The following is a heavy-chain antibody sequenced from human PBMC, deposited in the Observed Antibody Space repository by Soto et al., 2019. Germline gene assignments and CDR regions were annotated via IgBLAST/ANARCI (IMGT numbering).Heavy chain of an antibody. CDR2: IFHDGTA. V-gene: IGHV4-4*02. J-gene: IGHJ4*02. CDR1: GVSISSGNW. Sequence: SETLSLTCAVPGVSISSGNWWTWVRQSPQRGLEYIGEIFHDGTANYYPSFERRVAISVDTSKNQFSLKLTSVTAANTAIYFCARLVYDTRLNYMYFDFWGQGTLVTVSS. CDR3: ARLVYDTRLNYMYFDF. D-gene: IGHD3-10*01.